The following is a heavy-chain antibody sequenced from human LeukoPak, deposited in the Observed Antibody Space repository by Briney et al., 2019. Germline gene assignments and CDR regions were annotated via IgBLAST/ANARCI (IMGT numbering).Heavy chain of an antibody. D-gene: IGHD3-10*01. J-gene: IGHJ4*02. Sequence: GGSLRLSCAASGFTFSSYEMNWIRQAPGKGLEWVSYISSSGSTIYYADSVKGRFTISRDNAKNSLYLQMNSLRAEDTAVYYCARERDYYGSGSLFDYWGQGTLVTASS. CDR2: ISSSGSTI. CDR1: GFTFSSYE. CDR3: ARERDYYGSGSLFDY. V-gene: IGHV3-48*03.